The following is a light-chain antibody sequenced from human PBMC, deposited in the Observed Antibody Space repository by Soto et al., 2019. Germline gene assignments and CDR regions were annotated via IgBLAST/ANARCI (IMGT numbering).Light chain of an antibody. J-gene: IGKJ4*01. CDR1: QSISSW. CDR3: QQYETFPLT. CDR2: KAS. Sequence: DIQVTQSPSTLSASVGDRVTIGCRASQSISSWLAWYQQKPGKAPKLLIYKASILESGVPSRFSGSGSATEFTLTISSLQPEDFASYYCQQYETFPLTFGGGTKVEIK. V-gene: IGKV1-5*03.